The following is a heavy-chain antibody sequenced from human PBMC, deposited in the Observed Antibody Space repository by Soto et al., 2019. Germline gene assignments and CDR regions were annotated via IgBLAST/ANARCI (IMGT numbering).Heavy chain of an antibody. CDR2: IYWDNDK. J-gene: IGHJ4*02. Sequence: QITLKESGPTLVKPTQTLTLTCSFSGFSLSTTGVGVGWIRQSPGKALEWLAIIYWDNDKRYSPSLKSRVTIPKDTSKNQVVLTVTNMDHVDTGTYYCARSLWFGEPHWGQGALVTVSS. CDR3: ARSLWFGEPH. V-gene: IGHV2-5*02. D-gene: IGHD3-10*01. CDR1: GFSLSTTGVG.